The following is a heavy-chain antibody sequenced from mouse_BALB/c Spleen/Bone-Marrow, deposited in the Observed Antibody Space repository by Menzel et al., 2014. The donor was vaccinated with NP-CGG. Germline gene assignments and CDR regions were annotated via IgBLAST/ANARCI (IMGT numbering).Heavy chain of an antibody. CDR2: INPGSGGT. J-gene: IGHJ2*01. CDR1: GYAFTNYL. V-gene: IGHV1-54*03. Sequence: VQRVESGAELVRPGTSVKVSCKASGYAFTNYLIGWVKQRPGQGLEWIGVINPGSGGTNYNEKFKDKATLTADESSSTAYMQLSSLTSDDSAVYFCSRQTATFFDYWGQGTTLTVSS. CDR3: SRQTATFFDY. D-gene: IGHD1-2*01.